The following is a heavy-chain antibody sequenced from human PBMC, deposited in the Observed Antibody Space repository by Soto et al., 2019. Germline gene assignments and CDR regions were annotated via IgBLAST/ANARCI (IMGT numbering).Heavy chain of an antibody. J-gene: IGHJ4*02. D-gene: IGHD2-8*02. CDR1: GFTFSGYW. Sequence: GGSLRLSCAASGFTFSGYWMSWLRQAPGKGLECVAIIKQDATEKYYVDSVKGRFTISRDNAKNSLYLQMNSLTAEDTAVYYCARDRVPWESGVYYWGQGTLVTVSS. CDR2: IKQDATEK. CDR3: ARDRVPWESGVYY. V-gene: IGHV3-7*01.